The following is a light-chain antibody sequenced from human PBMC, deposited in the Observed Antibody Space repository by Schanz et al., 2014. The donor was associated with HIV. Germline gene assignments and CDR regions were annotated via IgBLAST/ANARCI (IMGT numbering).Light chain of an antibody. J-gene: IGLJ2*01. Sequence: QSALTQPASVSGSPGQSITISCTGTSSDGGVYNYVSWYQHHPGKAPKLMIYDVNNRPSGASNRFSGSKSGNTASLTISGLQAEDEADYYCSSYTSSSTLVFGGGTKLTVL. V-gene: IGLV2-14*03. CDR2: DVN. CDR3: SSYTSSSTLV. CDR1: SSDGGVYNY.